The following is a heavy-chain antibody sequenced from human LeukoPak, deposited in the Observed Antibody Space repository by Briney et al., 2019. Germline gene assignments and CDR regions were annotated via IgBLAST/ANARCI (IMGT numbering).Heavy chain of an antibody. V-gene: IGHV5-51*01. CDR1: GYNFANNW. CDR3: ARLYGHYLNY. J-gene: IGHJ4*02. D-gene: IGHD4-17*01. Sequence: GGSPQISCKGSGYNFANNWIGGVRQMPGKGLEGLGIIYPADSDTRYSPSFQGQVTISADKSSNTAFLQWSSLKASDTAMYYCARLYGHYLNYWGQGTLVTVSS. CDR2: IYPADSDT.